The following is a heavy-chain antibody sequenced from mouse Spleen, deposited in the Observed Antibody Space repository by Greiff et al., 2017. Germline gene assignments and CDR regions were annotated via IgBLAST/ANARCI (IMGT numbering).Heavy chain of an antibody. CDR2: IWRGGST. CDR3: AKNYDYDDAMDY. CDR1: GFSLTSYG. Sequence: QVQLQQSGPSLVQPSQSLSITCTVSGFSLTSYGVHWVRQSPGKGLEWLGVIWRGGSTDYNAAFMSRLSITKDNSKSQVFFKMNSLQADDTAIYYCAKNYDYDDAMDYWGQGTSVTVSS. V-gene: IGHV2-5-1*01. J-gene: IGHJ4*01. D-gene: IGHD2-4*01.